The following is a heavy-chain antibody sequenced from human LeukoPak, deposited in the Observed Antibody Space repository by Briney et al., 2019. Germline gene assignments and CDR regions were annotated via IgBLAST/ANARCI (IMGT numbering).Heavy chain of an antibody. V-gene: IGHV3-7*01. CDR2: IKHDGSEK. CDR1: GFTFSSYW. CDR3: ARVRREMKRSLGRTTEYSYYYYMDV. D-gene: IGHD1/OR15-1a*01. Sequence: SGGSLRLSCAASGFTFSSYWMSWVRQGPGKGLEWVANIKHDGSEKYYIDSVKGRFTISRDNAKNSVYLQMNRLRAEDTAVYYCARVRREMKRSLGRTTEYSYYYYMDVWGKGTTVTVSS. J-gene: IGHJ6*03.